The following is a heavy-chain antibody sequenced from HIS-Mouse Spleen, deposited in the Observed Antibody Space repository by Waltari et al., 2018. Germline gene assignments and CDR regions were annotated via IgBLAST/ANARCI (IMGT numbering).Heavy chain of an antibody. V-gene: IGHV3-30*18. J-gene: IGHJ4*02. D-gene: IGHD6-19*01. CDR2: ISYDGSNK. CDR3: AKASSGWLDY. Sequence: QVQLVESGGGVVQPGRSLRLSCAASGFTFSSYGMHWVRQAPGKGLEWVAVISYDGSNKYYADSVKGRFTISRDNSKNTLYLQMNSRRAEDTAVYYCAKASSGWLDYWGQGTLVTVSS. CDR1: GFTFSSYG.